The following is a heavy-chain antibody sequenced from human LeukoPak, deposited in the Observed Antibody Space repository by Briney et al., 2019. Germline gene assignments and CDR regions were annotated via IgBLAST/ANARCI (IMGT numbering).Heavy chain of an antibody. D-gene: IGHD3-16*02. V-gene: IGHV3-74*01. CDR2: INADGSSN. CDR1: GFTFSSYW. Sequence: GGSLRLSCAASGFTFSSYWMHWVRQAPGEGLVWISGINADGSSNYYGDSVKGRFTISRDNARKTLYLLMSNLRAEDSAIYYCVRYRPAPAWGQGTLVTVAS. CDR3: VRYRPAPA. J-gene: IGHJ4*02.